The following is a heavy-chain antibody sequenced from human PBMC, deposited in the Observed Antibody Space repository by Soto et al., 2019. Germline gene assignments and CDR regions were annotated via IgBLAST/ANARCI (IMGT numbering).Heavy chain of an antibody. V-gene: IGHV1-69*06. Sequence: QVQLVQSGAEVKKPGSSVNVSCEASGGSFSSYAISWVRQAPGQGLEWMGGIIPVYGATNSAQKFQGRVAITADKSTTTVYLELSGLTSQDTAVYYCARDWVGGSWYFDLWGRGTLVTVSS. D-gene: IGHD3-16*01. J-gene: IGHJ2*01. CDR2: IIPVYGAT. CDR1: GGSFSSYA. CDR3: ARDWVGGSWYFDL.